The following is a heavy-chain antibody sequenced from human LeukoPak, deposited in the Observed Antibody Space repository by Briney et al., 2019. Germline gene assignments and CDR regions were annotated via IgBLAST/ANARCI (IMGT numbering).Heavy chain of an antibody. D-gene: IGHD2-8*01. CDR1: GFTFSIYE. Sequence: PGGSLRLSCAAAGFTFSIYEINWVRQAPGQGLEWVSYICSRGSTIYYADSVKGRFTISRDNSKNTLYLQMNSLRAEDTAIYYCATESNDGRGPCVDYWGQGTLVTVSS. CDR3: ATESNDGRGPCVDY. CDR2: ICSRGSTI. V-gene: IGHV3-48*03. J-gene: IGHJ4*02.